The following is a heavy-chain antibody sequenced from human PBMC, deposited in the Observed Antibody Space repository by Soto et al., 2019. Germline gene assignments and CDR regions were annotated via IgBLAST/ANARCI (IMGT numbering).Heavy chain of an antibody. CDR2: IHSDGSST. Sequence: EVQLVESGGGLVRPGGSLRLSCAASGFTFSYYWMHWVRQAPGKGLVWVSRIHSDGSSTTYADFVKGRFIISRDNARNTVEFQMNSVRVEDTAVYYCARGDRGAFDLWGQGTVVTVSS. J-gene: IGHJ3*01. CDR3: ARGDRGAFDL. V-gene: IGHV3-74*01. CDR1: GFTFSYYW. D-gene: IGHD1-26*01.